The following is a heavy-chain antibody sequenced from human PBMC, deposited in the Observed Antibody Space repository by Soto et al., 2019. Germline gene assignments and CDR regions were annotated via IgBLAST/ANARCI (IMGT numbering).Heavy chain of an antibody. Sequence: EVQLVESGGGLVQPGESLRLSCAASGFTFSSYWMHWVRQAPGKGLVWVSRINSDGSSTSYAGSGKGRFTISRDNAKNTLYLRMNSLRAEDTAVYYCVRTSLVVAAATREDYWGQGTLVTVSS. CDR2: INSDGSST. J-gene: IGHJ4*02. V-gene: IGHV3-74*01. D-gene: IGHD2-15*01. CDR3: VRTSLVVAAATREDY. CDR1: GFTFSSYW.